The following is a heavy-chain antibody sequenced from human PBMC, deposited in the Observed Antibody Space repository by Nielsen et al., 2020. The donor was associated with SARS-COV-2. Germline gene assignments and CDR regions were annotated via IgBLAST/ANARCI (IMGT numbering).Heavy chain of an antibody. V-gene: IGHV4-34*01. J-gene: IGHJ6*02. CDR1: GGSFSGYY. D-gene: IGHD1-14*01. CDR2: INHSGST. Sequence: SETLSLTCAVYGGSFSGYYWSWIRQPPGKGLEWIGEINHSGSTNYNPSLKSRVTISVDTSKSQFSLRVSSVTAADTAVYYCARDRRGLPHQHYGMDVWGQGTTVIVS. CDR3: ARDRRGLPHQHYGMDV.